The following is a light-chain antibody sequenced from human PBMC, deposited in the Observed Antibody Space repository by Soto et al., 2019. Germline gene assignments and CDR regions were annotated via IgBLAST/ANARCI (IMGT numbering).Light chain of an antibody. J-gene: IGLJ1*01. CDR3: QSYDSGLSGYV. Sequence: QSVLTQPPSVSGAPGQKVTISCTGSNSNIGADYDVNWYQHLPGTAPKLLIYGNDNRPSGVPDRFSGSKSGTSASLAITGLQAEDEADYYCQSYDSGLSGYVFGAWTKLTVL. CDR2: GND. V-gene: IGLV1-40*01. CDR1: NSNIGADYD.